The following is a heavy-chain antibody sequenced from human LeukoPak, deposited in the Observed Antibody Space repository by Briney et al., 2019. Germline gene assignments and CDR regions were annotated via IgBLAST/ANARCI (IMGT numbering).Heavy chain of an antibody. CDR1: GGSISSYY. Sequence: SETLSLTCTVSGGSISSYYWSWIRQPPGKGLEWIGYIYYSGSTNYNPSLKSRVTISVDTSKNQFSLKLSSVTAADTAVYYCARDMVRGVMGYYYYYGMDVWGQGTTVTVSS. V-gene: IGHV4-59*01. CDR3: ARDMVRGVMGYYYYYGMDV. CDR2: IYYSGST. J-gene: IGHJ6*02. D-gene: IGHD3-10*01.